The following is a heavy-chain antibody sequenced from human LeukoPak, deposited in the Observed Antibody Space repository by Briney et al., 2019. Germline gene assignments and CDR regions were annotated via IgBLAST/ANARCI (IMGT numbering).Heavy chain of an antibody. CDR2: LSGSGDNT. CDR3: AKDIYGSGSYAVDY. CDR1: GFTFSSYA. Sequence: GGSLTLSCAASGFTFSSYAMSWVRQAPGKGLEWVSGLSGSGDNTYYAGSVKGRFTISRDNSKNTLYLQMNSLRAEDTAVYYCAKDIYGSGSYAVDYWGQGTLVTVSS. J-gene: IGHJ4*02. D-gene: IGHD3-10*01. V-gene: IGHV3-23*01.